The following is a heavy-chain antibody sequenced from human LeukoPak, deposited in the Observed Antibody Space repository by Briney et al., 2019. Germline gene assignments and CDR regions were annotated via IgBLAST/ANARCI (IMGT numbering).Heavy chain of an antibody. CDR2: MNPNSGNT. CDR1: GYTFTSDD. CDR3: ARATIFGVVIIVGFDY. J-gene: IGHJ4*02. D-gene: IGHD3-3*01. V-gene: IGHV1-8*01. Sequence: ASVKVSCKASGYTFTSDDINWVRQATGQGLEWMGWMNPNSGNTGYAQTFQGRVTMTRNTSISTAYMELSSLRSEDTAVYYCARATIFGVVIIVGFDYWGQGTLVTVSS.